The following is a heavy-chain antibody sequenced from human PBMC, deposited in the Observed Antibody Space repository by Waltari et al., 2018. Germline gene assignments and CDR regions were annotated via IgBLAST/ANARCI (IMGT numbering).Heavy chain of an antibody. Sequence: QVPLVPSGAEVKKPGASVKVSCKASGYTFTSYAMHWVRQAPGQRLEWMGWINYDNSNKKYSQKFHGRVTITRDTSASTAYMELSSLRSEDTAVYYWARAAARVYYYYGMDVWGQGTTVTVSS. CDR3: ARAAARVYYYYGMDV. J-gene: IGHJ6*02. CDR1: GYTFTSYA. D-gene: IGHD6-6*01. CDR2: INYDNSNK. V-gene: IGHV1-3*01.